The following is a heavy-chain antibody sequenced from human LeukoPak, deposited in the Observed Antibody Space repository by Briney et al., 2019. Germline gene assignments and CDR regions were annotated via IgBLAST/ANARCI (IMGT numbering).Heavy chain of an antibody. Sequence: GGSLRPSCAASGFTFSSYSMNWVRQAPGKGLEWVSSISSSSSYIYYADSVKGRFTISRDNAKNSLYLQMNSLRAEDTAVYYCAGYCSSTSCHGWFDPWGQGTLVTVSS. CDR2: ISSSSSYI. D-gene: IGHD2-2*01. V-gene: IGHV3-21*01. J-gene: IGHJ5*02. CDR1: GFTFSSYS. CDR3: AGYCSSTSCHGWFDP.